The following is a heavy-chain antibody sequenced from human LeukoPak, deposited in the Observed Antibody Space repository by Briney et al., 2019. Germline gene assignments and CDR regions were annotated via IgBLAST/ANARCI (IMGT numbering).Heavy chain of an antibody. J-gene: IGHJ5*02. CDR2: IIPIFGTA. D-gene: IGHD3-3*01. CDR3: ARPDYDFWSGYNNWVDP. Sequence: SVKVSCKASGGTFSSYAISWVRQAPGQGLEWMGGIIPIFGTANYAQKFQGRVTITADESTSTAYMELSSLRSEDTAVYYCARPDYDFWSGYNNWVDPWGQGTLVTVSS. CDR1: GGTFSSYA. V-gene: IGHV1-69*13.